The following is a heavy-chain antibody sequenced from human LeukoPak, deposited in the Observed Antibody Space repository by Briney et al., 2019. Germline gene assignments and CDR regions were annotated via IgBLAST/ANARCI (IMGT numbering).Heavy chain of an antibody. J-gene: IGHJ4*02. CDR2: IYYSGST. V-gene: IGHV4-39*01. CDR1: GGSISSNSYY. Sequence: SETLSLTCTVSGGSISSNSYYWGWIRQPPGKGLEWIGSIYYSGSTYYNPSLKSRVTISVDTSKNQFSLKLSSVTAADTAVYYCARLGSYSSSAPFDYWGQGTLVTVSS. D-gene: IGHD6-13*01. CDR3: ARLGSYSSSAPFDY.